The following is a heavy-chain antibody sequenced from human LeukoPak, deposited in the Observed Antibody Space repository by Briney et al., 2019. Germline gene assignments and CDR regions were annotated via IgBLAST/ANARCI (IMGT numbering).Heavy chain of an antibody. D-gene: IGHD3-10*01. CDR3: ARSSYGAGSKPYWVDY. V-gene: IGHV4-39*01. CDR1: GGSISSSSYY. J-gene: IGHJ4*02. Sequence: SETLSLTCTASGGSISSSSYYWAWIRQPPGQGLEYIGSYSGSTYYNPSLKSRVTISVDTSKKQFSLKLSSVTAADTAVYYCARSSYGAGSKPYWVDYWGQGTLVTVSS. CDR2: YSGST.